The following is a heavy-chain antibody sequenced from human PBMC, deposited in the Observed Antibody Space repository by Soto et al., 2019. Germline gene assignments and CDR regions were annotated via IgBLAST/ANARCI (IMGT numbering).Heavy chain of an antibody. CDR2: IWYDGSNK. CDR1: GFTFSSYG. J-gene: IGHJ4*02. D-gene: IGHD5-12*01. Sequence: QVQLVESGGGVVQPGRSLRLSCAASGFTFSSYGMHWVRQAPGKGLEWVAVIWYDGSNKYYADSVKGRFTISRDNSKNTLYLQMNSLRAEDTAVYYCARDHQINGYNFPPVGGTTDYWGQGTLVTVSS. CDR3: ARDHQINGYNFPPVGGTTDY. V-gene: IGHV3-33*01.